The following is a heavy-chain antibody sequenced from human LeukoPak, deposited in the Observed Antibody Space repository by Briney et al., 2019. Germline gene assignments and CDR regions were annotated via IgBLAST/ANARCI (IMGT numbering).Heavy chain of an antibody. CDR1: GGTFSSYA. V-gene: IGHV1-69*05. D-gene: IGHD3-22*01. J-gene: IGHJ4*02. Sequence: SVKVSCKASGGTFSSYAISWVRQAPGQGLEWMGGIIPIFGTANYAQKFQGRVTITTDESTSTAYMELSSLRSEDTAVYYCARDQGHYYDSSGYHTFDYWGQGTLVTVPS. CDR3: ARDQGHYYDSSGYHTFDY. CDR2: IIPIFGTA.